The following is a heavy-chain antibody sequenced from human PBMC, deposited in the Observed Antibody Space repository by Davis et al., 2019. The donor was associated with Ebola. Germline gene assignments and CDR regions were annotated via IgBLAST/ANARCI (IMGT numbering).Heavy chain of an antibody. V-gene: IGHV3-30-3*01. Sequence: GESLKISCAASGFTLSSYAMHWVRQAPGRGLEWVAVISYDGSNKYYADSVKGRFTVSGDNSKNTLFFQMNSLRAEDTAVYYCARARGITMVRGVFYYYGMDVWGQGTTVTVSS. D-gene: IGHD3-10*01. CDR3: ARARGITMVRGVFYYYGMDV. J-gene: IGHJ6*02. CDR1: GFTLSSYA. CDR2: ISYDGSNK.